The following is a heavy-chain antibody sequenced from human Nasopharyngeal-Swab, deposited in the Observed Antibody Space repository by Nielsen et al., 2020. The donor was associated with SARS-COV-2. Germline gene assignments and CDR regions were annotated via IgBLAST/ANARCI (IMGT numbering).Heavy chain of an antibody. CDR1: GFTFSDYY. V-gene: IGHV3-11*01. D-gene: IGHD6-13*01. CDR3: ARGKAAAGYYFDY. J-gene: IGHJ4*02. CDR2: ISTSGSTI. Sequence: GESLKISCAASGFTFSDYYMSWIRQAPGKGLEWLSYISTSGSTIYYADSVKGRFTISRDNAKNSLYLQMNSLRAEDTAVYYCARGKAAAGYYFDYWGQGTLVTVSS.